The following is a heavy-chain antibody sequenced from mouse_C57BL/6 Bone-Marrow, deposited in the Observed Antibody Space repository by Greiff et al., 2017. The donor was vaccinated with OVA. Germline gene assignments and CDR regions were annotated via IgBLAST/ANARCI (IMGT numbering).Heavy chain of an antibody. V-gene: IGHV1-64*01. CDR1: GYTFTSYW. D-gene: IGHD1-1*01. CDR2: IHPNSGST. CDR3: ATTVVALPAMDY. J-gene: IGHJ4*01. Sequence: VQLQQPGAELVKPGASVKLSCKASGYTFTSYWMHWVKQRPGQGLEWIGMIHPNSGSTNYNEKFKSKATLTVDKSSSTAYMQLSSLTSEDSAVYYCATTVVALPAMDYWGQGTSVTVSS.